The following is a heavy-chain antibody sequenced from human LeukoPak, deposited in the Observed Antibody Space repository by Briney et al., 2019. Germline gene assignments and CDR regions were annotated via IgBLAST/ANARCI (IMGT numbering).Heavy chain of an antibody. Sequence: PGGSLRLSCAASGFTFSSYSMNWVRQAPGKGLEWVSSISSSSSYIYYADSVKGRFTISRDNSKNTLYLQMNSLRAEDTAVYYCANLPPRRGAFDIWGQGTMVTVSS. CDR3: ANLPPRRGAFDI. CDR2: ISSSSSYI. CDR1: GFTFSSYS. J-gene: IGHJ3*02. V-gene: IGHV3-21*04. D-gene: IGHD3-10*01.